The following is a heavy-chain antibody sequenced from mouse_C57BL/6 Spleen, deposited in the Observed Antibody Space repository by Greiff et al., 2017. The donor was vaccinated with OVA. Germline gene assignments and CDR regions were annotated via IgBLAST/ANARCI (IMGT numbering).Heavy chain of an antibody. J-gene: IGHJ3*01. CDR3: AYDYDKDRCAY. CDR1: GYTFTSYW. CDR2: IHPNSGST. V-gene: IGHV1-64*01. Sequence: QVQLKESGAELVKPGASVKLSCKASGYTFTSYWMHWVKQRPGQGLEWIGMIHPNSGSTNYNEKFKSKATLTVDKSSSTAYMQLSSLTSEDSAVYYCAYDYDKDRCAYWGQGTLVTVSA. D-gene: IGHD2-4*01.